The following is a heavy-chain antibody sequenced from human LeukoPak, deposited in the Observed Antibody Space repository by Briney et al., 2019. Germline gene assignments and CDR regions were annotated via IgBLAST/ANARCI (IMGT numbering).Heavy chain of an antibody. Sequence: GASVKVSCKASGGTFSSYTISWVRQAPGQGLEWMGRIIPILGIANYAQKFQGSVTITADKSTSTAYMELSSLRSEDTAVYYCAVAATPVLNPSAEYFQHWGQGTLVTVSS. CDR2: IIPILGIA. CDR3: AVAATPVLNPSAEYFQH. CDR1: GGTFSSYT. V-gene: IGHV1-69*02. D-gene: IGHD2-15*01. J-gene: IGHJ1*01.